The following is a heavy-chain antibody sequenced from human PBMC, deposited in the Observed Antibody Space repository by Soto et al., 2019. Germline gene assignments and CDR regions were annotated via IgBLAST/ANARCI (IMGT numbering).Heavy chain of an antibody. J-gene: IGHJ6*02. CDR3: ARDRGTTGMVDYYYGMDV. CDR1: GFTFHYYW. CDR2: VKPDGSAT. D-gene: IGHD1-1*01. V-gene: IGHV3-7*03. Sequence: GGSLRLSCAASGFTFHYYWMTWVRQAPGKGLEWVANVKPDGSATFYADSLKGRFTISRDNANNSVSLQMNSLRVDDTGEYYCARDRGTTGMVDYYYGMDVWGRGTTVTVSS.